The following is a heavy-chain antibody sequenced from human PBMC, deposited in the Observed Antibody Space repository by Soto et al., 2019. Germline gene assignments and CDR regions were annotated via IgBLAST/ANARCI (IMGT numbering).Heavy chain of an antibody. J-gene: IGHJ4*02. D-gene: IGHD3-22*01. Sequence: QVQLQESGPGLAKPSETLSLTCSVSGDSISSFNWTWIRQSPGKGLESIGYISNSGGANYNPHLCSRVAISLDTSKHQFSLRLRSLTAADTALYYCARVRNFYAGLDYWGRGNLVTVSS. CDR1: GDSISSFN. V-gene: IGHV4-59*08. CDR3: ARVRNFYAGLDY. CDR2: ISNSGGA.